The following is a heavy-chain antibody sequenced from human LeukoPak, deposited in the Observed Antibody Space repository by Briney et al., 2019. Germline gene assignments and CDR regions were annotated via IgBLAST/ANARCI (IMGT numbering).Heavy chain of an antibody. CDR3: AKDVGVAYFDY. CDR2: ILSDGSKT. CDR1: GFTFSSDA. Sequence: QPGRSLRLSCAASGFTFSSDAMHWVRQAPGKGLEWVAIILSDGSKTYYPDSVRGRFTISRDNSKNTLYLQMNSLRAEDTAVYYSAKDVGVAYFDYWGQETLVTVSS. J-gene: IGHJ4*02. V-gene: IGHV3-30*02. D-gene: IGHD2-15*01.